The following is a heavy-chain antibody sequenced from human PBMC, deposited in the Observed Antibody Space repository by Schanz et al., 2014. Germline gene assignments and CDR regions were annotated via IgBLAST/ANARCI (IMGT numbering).Heavy chain of an antibody. CDR3: AKARRKSNCSGGRCFHYSYYGMDV. CDR2: ISASGGST. CDR1: GFTFSDHY. Sequence: EQLVESGGGLVKPGGSLRLSCAASGFTFSDHYMDWVRQAPGKGLEWVSTISASGGSTYYADSVKGRFTISRDNSKNILYLQMNSLRAEDTAVYYCAKARRKSNCSGGRCFHYSYYGMDVWGQGTTVTVSS. D-gene: IGHD2-15*01. J-gene: IGHJ6*02. V-gene: IGHV3-23*04.